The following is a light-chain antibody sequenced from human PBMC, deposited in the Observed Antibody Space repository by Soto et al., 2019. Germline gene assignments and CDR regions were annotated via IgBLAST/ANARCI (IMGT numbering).Light chain of an antibody. CDR1: QSISSY. Sequence: QVSQAXSSLSTSQADXXXXXXXASQSISSYLNWYQQKXGKAPKLLIYAASXLKTGVPARFTGSRSGTDFTLTISSLQTEDFATYYCQQSYSTPLTFGGGTNVDIK. CDR2: AAS. V-gene: IGKV1-39*01. CDR3: QQSYSTPLT. J-gene: IGKJ4*02.